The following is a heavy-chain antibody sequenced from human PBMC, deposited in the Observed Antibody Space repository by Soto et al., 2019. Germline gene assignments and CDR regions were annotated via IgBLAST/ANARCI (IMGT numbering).Heavy chain of an antibody. J-gene: IGHJ4*02. Sequence: SETLSLTCTVSGGSISSGGYYWSWIRQHPGKGLEWIGYIYYSGSTNYNPSLKSRVTISVDTSNNQFSLTLTSVTAADMAVYYCARHSVTYYDFDYWGQGTLVTVSS. CDR3: ARHSVTYYDFDY. CDR1: GGSISSGGYY. CDR2: IYYSGST. D-gene: IGHD1-26*01. V-gene: IGHV4-61*08.